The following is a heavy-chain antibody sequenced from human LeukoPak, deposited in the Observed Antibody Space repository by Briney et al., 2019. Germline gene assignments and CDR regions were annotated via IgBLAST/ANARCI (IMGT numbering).Heavy chain of an antibody. V-gene: IGHV1-2*02. D-gene: IGHD3-22*01. CDR1: GYTFTGYY. CDR2: INPNSGGT. CDR3: ATTGDYYDSSGYYLLTN. J-gene: IGHJ4*02. Sequence: GASVKVSCKASGYTFTGYYMHWVRQAPGQGLEWMGWINPNSGGTNYAQKFQGRVTMTRDTSISTAYMELSRLRSEDTAVYYCATTGDYYDSSGYYLLTNWGQGTLVTVSS.